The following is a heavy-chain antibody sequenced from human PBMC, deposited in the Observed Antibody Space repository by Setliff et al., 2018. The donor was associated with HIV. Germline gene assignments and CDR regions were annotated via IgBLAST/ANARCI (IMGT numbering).Heavy chain of an antibody. Sequence: GASVKVSCKASGYSFTTYAIHWVRQAPGQRLEWMGWINAGKGNTKYSQKFQGRVTITRDTSASTAYLDLSSLRSEDTAVYYCARDKYYHDTSGPPLDYWGQGTLVTVSS. V-gene: IGHV1-3*01. J-gene: IGHJ4*02. D-gene: IGHD3-22*01. CDR3: ARDKYYHDTSGPPLDY. CDR1: GYSFTTYA. CDR2: INAGKGNT.